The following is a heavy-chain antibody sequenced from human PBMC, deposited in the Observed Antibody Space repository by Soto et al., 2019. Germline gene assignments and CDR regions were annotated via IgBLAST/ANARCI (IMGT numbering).Heavy chain of an antibody. Sequence: QVQLVQSGAEVKKPGSSVKVSCKASGGTFNSYAISWVRQAPGQGLEWMGGIIPIFGTADYAQKSQGRVTITAVESTSTAYMEPSSLRSEDTAVYYCASHYDSGGYYYRGLDYWGQGTLVTVSS. J-gene: IGHJ4*02. CDR3: ASHYDSGGYYYRGLDY. CDR2: IIPIFGTA. V-gene: IGHV1-69*12. D-gene: IGHD3-22*01. CDR1: GGTFNSYA.